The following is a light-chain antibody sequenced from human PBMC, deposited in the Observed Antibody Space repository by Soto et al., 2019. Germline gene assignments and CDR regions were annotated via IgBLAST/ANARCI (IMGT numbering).Light chain of an antibody. Sequence: QSVLTQPPSVSAAPGQKVTISCSGSSSNIGGNSVSWYQQLPGTAPKLLIYDDDKRPSGIPARFSGSKSGTSATLGITGFQTGDEADYYCGSWDSSLSAYAFATGTKVTVL. V-gene: IGLV1-51*01. CDR1: SSNIGGNS. CDR2: DDD. CDR3: GSWDSSLSAYA. J-gene: IGLJ1*01.